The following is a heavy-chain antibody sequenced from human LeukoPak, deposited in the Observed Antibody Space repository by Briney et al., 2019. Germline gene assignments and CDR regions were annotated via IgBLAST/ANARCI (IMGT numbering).Heavy chain of an antibody. V-gene: IGHV4-34*01. J-gene: IGHJ5*02. Sequence: PSETLSLTCAVYGGSFSGYYWSWIRQPPGKGLEWIGKINHSGSTNYNPSLKSRVTISVDTSKNQFSLKLSSVTAADTAVYYCAGGSMITFGGVIVSPFDPWGQGTLVTVSS. CDR1: GGSFSGYY. CDR2: INHSGST. D-gene: IGHD3-16*02. CDR3: AGGSMITFGGVIVSPFDP.